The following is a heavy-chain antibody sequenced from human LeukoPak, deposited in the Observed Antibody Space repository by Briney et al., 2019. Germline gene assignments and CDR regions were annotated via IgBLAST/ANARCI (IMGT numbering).Heavy chain of an antibody. CDR3: ARVFGYYDSSGSNDAFDI. J-gene: IGHJ3*02. D-gene: IGHD3-22*01. CDR1: GFTFSSYA. Sequence: GGSLRHSCAASGFTFSSYAMHWVRQAPGKGLEWVAVISYDGSNKYYADSVKGRFTISRDNSKNTLYLQMNSLRAEDTAVYYCARVFGYYDSSGSNDAFDIWGQGTMVTVSS. V-gene: IGHV3-30-3*01. CDR2: ISYDGSNK.